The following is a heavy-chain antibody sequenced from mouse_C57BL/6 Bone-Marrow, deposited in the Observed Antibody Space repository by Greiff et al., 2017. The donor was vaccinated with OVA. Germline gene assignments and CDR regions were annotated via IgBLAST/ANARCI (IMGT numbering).Heavy chain of an antibody. Sequence: QVQLQQPGAELVKPGASVKLSCKASGYTFTSHWMHWVKQRPGRGLEWIGRIDPNSGGNKYNEKFKSKATMTVDKTSRTAYMQRSSLTSEDSAVYYCARWGIRFAYWGQGTLVTVSA. CDR2: IDPNSGGN. V-gene: IGHV1-72*01. J-gene: IGHJ3*01. CDR3: ARWGIRFAY. CDR1: GYTFTSHW.